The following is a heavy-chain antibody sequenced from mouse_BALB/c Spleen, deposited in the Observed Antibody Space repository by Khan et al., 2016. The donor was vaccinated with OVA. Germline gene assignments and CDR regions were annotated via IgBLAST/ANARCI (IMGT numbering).Heavy chain of an antibody. D-gene: IGHD2-1*01. CDR3: ARSNGNYWFAY. CDR2: INTYTGEP. Sequence: QIQLVQSGPELKKPGETVKISCKASGYTFTNYGMNWVKQAPGKGLKRMGWINTYTGEPTYADDFKGRFAFSLETSASTAYLQINNLKNEDTATYFCARSNGNYWFAYWGQGTLVTVSA. J-gene: IGHJ3*01. CDR1: GYTFTNYG. V-gene: IGHV9-3-1*01.